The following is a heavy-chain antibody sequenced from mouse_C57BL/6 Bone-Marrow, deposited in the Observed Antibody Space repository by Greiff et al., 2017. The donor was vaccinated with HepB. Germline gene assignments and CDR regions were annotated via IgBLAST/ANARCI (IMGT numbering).Heavy chain of an antibody. J-gene: IGHJ3*01. D-gene: IGHD2-3*01. Sequence: QVQLQQPGAELVRPGSSVKLSCKASGYTFTSYWMDWVKQRPGQGLEWIGNIYPSDSETHYNQKFKDKATLTVDKSSSTAYMQLSSLTSEDSAVYYCAREGVYDRAWFAYWGQGTLVTVSA. V-gene: IGHV1-61*01. CDR2: IYPSDSET. CDR3: AREGVYDRAWFAY. CDR1: GYTFTSYW.